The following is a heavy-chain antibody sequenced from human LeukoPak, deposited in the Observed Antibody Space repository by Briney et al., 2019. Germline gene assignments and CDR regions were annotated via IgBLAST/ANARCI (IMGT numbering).Heavy chain of an antibody. Sequence: NTGGSLRLSCAASGFTFSNAWISWVRQAPGKGLEWVGRIKSKTNGGTTDYAAPVKGRFTISRDDSKNTLYLQMNSLKTEDTAVYYCTTYTWSGNYGGWFDPWGQGTLVTVSS. D-gene: IGHD1-26*01. CDR1: GFTFSNAW. V-gene: IGHV3-15*01. CDR2: IKSKTNGGTT. CDR3: TTYTWSGNYGGWFDP. J-gene: IGHJ5*02.